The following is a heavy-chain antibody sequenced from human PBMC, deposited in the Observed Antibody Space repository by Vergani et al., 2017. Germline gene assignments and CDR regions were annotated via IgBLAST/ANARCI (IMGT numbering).Heavy chain of an antibody. J-gene: IGHJ6*02. D-gene: IGHD3-10*01. Sequence: EVQLVESGGGLVQPGGSLRLSCAASGFTFSSYEMNWVRQAPGKGLEWVSYISSSSSTIYYADSVKGRFTISRDNAKNSLYLQMNSLRAEDTAVYYCARDLLLWFGELLYGMDVWGQGTTVTVSS. CDR1: GFTFSSYE. CDR2: ISSSSSTI. V-gene: IGHV3-48*03. CDR3: ARDLLLWFGELLYGMDV.